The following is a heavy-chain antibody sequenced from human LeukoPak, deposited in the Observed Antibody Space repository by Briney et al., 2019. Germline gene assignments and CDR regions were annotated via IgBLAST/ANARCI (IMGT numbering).Heavy chain of an antibody. D-gene: IGHD6-6*01. J-gene: IGHJ4*02. CDR2: ISSNGGST. V-gene: IGHV3-64D*09. CDR3: VKDGGLIAARYYFDY. Sequence: GGSLRLSCSASGFTFSSYAMHWVRQAPGKGLEYISAISSNGGSTYYADSVKGRFTISRDNSKNTLYLQMSSLRAEDTAVYYCVKDGGLIAARYYFDYWGQGTLVTVSS. CDR1: GFTFSSYA.